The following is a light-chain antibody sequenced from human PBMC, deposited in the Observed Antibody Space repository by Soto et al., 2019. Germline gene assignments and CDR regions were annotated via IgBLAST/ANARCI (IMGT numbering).Light chain of an antibody. J-gene: IGLJ1*01. V-gene: IGLV1-47*01. CDR2: RNT. Sequence: QSVLTQPPSASGTPGQRVTISCSGSSSNIVSNSVYWYQQLPGTAPKLLIYRNTERPSGVPDRFSGSKSGTSASLAISGLRSEDEADYYCAAWDDRLSGYVFGTGTKLTVL. CDR3: AAWDDRLSGYV. CDR1: SSNIVSNS.